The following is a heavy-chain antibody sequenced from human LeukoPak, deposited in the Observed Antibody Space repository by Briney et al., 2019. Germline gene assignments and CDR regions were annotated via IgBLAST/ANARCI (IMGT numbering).Heavy chain of an antibody. J-gene: IGHJ6*02. CDR3: ARGGPYGGYSGYDPRRDYGDYPPWYYYGMDV. CDR2: ISYSGANS. V-gene: IGHV3-23*01. CDR1: GFTFSGSA. D-gene: IGHD5-12*01. Sequence: GGSLRLSCAASGFTFSGSAMSWVRQAPGEGLEWVSLISYSGANSYYTDSVRGRFTISRDNSKDTLFLQMNSLRAEDTAVYYCARGGPYGGYSGYDPRRDYGDYPPWYYYGMDVWGQGTTVTVSS.